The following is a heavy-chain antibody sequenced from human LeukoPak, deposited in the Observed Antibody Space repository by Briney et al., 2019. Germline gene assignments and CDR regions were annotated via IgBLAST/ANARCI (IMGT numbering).Heavy chain of an antibody. V-gene: IGHV1-69*05. Sequence: SVKVSCKASGGTFSSYAISWVRQAPGQGLEWMGGIIPIFGTANYAQKFQGRVTITTDESTSTAYIELSSLRSEDTAVYYCARDLDSSGFSFYFDYWGQGTLVTVSS. CDR1: GGTFSSYA. CDR3: ARDLDSSGFSFYFDY. D-gene: IGHD6-19*01. CDR2: IIPIFGTA. J-gene: IGHJ4*02.